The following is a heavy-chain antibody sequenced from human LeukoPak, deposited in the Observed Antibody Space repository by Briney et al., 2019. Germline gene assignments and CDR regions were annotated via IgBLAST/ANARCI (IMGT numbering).Heavy chain of an antibody. CDR2: IYYSGST. J-gene: IGHJ4*02. V-gene: IGHV4-59*01. Sequence: SESLSPTCTVSGGSISSYYWSWIRQPPGRGLEWIGYIYYSGSTNYNPSLKSRVTISVDTSKNQFSLKLSSVSAADTAVYYCARGLRFSYLDYCSRGSLVTVSS. D-gene: IGHD3-16*01. CDR3: ARGLRFSYLDY. CDR1: GGSISSYY.